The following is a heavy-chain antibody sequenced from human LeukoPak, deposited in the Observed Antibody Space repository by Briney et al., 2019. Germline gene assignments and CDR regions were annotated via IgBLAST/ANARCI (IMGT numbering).Heavy chain of an antibody. CDR2: IWSTGTTG. V-gene: IGHV3-33*06. D-gene: IGHD2-15*01. J-gene: IGHJ4*02. CDR3: AKHRGGSCYSSFDY. CDR1: GYTFSDHG. Sequence: GRSLRLSCVASGYTFSDHGMHWVRQAPGKGLEWVTMIWSTGTTGFYADSVKGRFTISRDNSKNTLFLQMNSLRAEDTAVYYCAKHRGGSCYSSFDYWGQGTQVIVSS.